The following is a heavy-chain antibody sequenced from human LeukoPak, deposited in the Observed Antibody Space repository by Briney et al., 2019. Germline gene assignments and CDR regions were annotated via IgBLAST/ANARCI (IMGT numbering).Heavy chain of an antibody. V-gene: IGHV1-2*02. Sequence: GASVKVSCKATGYTFTGYYMHWVRQAPGQGLEWMGWINPNSGDTHYVQKFQGRVTMTRDTSISTAYMELSRLRSDDTAVYYCARPVVAARWYWFDPWGQGTLVTVSS. CDR1: GYTFTGYY. D-gene: IGHD2-15*01. CDR3: ARPVVAARWYWFDP. J-gene: IGHJ5*02. CDR2: INPNSGDT.